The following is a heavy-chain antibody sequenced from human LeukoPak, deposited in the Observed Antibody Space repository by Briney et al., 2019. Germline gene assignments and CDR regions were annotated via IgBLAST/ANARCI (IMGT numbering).Heavy chain of an antibody. CDR1: GVSFSGYY. CDR2: INHSGST. J-gene: IGHJ4*02. Sequence: SETLSLTCAVSGVSFSGYYWSWVRQPPGKGLEWIAKINHSGSTNYNPSLKSRVIISVNTSKNQSSLKLSSVTGADTAVYYCSRGRRAARPGIDYWGQGTLVTVSS. D-gene: IGHD6-6*01. V-gene: IGHV4-34*01. CDR3: SRGRRAARPGIDY.